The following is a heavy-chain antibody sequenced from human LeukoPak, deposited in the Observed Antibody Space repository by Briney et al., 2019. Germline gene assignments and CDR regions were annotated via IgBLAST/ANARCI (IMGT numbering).Heavy chain of an antibody. Sequence: RGSLRVSCAASGVISRRIAMTWVCQAPGKGLEWVSSIYASGGSTYYADSVEGRFSISRDNSKNTFLLHKNTLRDSDTTVYYCAKVAGSGWYGWFAPGGQGSLVTVSS. D-gene: IGHD6-19*01. J-gene: IGHJ5*02. CDR3: AKVAGSGWYGWFAP. CDR1: GVISRRIA. V-gene: IGHV3-23*01. CDR2: IYASGGST.